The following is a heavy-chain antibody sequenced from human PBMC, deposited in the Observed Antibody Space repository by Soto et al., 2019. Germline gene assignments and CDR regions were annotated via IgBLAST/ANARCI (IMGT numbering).Heavy chain of an antibody. D-gene: IGHD1-20*01. V-gene: IGHV3-23*01. CDR1: RFTFSSYA. J-gene: IGHJ4*02. CDR2: ISGSGGTT. CDR3: AKLGHFGITGTTPFDY. Sequence: GGSLRLSCGASRFTFSSYAMTWVRQAPGKGLEWVSAISGSGGTTYYANSVKGRFTISRDNSKNTLYLHMNSLRAEDTAVYYCAKLGHFGITGTTPFDYWGQGTLVTVSS.